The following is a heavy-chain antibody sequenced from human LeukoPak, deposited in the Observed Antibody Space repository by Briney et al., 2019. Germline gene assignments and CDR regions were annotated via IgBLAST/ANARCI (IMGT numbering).Heavy chain of an antibody. D-gene: IGHD3-10*01. CDR3: AREGYGSGSYRWFDP. V-gene: IGHV1-69*13. J-gene: IGHJ5*02. Sequence: SVKVSCKASGYTFTSYDINWVRQATGQGLEWMGGIIPIFGTANYAQKFQGRVTITADESTSTAYMELSSLRSEDTAVYYCAREGYGSGSYRWFDPWGQGTLVTVSS. CDR2: IIPIFGTA. CDR1: GYTFTSYD.